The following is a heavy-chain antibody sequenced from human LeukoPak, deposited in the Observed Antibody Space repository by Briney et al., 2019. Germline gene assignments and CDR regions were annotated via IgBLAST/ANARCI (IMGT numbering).Heavy chain of an antibody. Sequence: SETLSLTCTVSGGSISSGDYYWGWIRQPPGKGLEWIGNFYYSGSTSYNPSLKSRVTISVDTSKNQFSLKLSSVTAADTAVYYCARVAIPYDISPYYDGYMDVWGKGTTVTVSS. J-gene: IGHJ6*03. V-gene: IGHV4-39*07. CDR1: GGSISSGDYY. CDR3: ARVAIPYDISPYYDGYMDV. CDR2: FYYSGST. D-gene: IGHD3-22*01.